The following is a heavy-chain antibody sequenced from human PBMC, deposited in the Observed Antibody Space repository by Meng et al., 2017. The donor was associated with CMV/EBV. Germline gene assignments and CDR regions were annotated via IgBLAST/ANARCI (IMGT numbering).Heavy chain of an antibody. CDR3: ARGVGGWFDL. J-gene: IGHJ5*02. CDR2: INHSGST. CDR1: GGSFSGYY. Sequence: VQVQRWGAGLLKPSAPMSLTCAVYGGSFSGYYWSWIRQPPGKGLEWIGEINHSGSTNYNPSLKSRVTISVDTSKNQFSLKLSSVTAADTAVYYCARGVGGWFDLWGQGTLVTVSS. V-gene: IGHV4-34*01. D-gene: IGHD1-26*01.